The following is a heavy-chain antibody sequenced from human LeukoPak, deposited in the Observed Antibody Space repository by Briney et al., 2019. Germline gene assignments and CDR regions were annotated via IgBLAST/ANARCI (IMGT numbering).Heavy chain of an antibody. D-gene: IGHD4-17*01. V-gene: IGHV3-53*01. CDR1: GFTVSSNY. CDR2: IYSGGST. Sequence: PGGSLRLSCAASGFTVSSNYMSCVRQAPGKGLEWVSVIYSGGSTYYADSVTGRFTISRDNPKNTLYLQMNSLRAEDTAVYYCARDHYGDYYWHFDLWGRGTLVTVSS. J-gene: IGHJ2*01. CDR3: ARDHYGDYYWHFDL.